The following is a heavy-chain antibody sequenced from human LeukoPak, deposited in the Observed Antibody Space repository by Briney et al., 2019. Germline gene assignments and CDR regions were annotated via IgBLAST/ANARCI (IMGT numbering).Heavy chain of an antibody. CDR1: GFTFSSYS. J-gene: IGHJ4*02. CDR3: ASIVINNWNDAAQGD. CDR2: ISSSSSTI. V-gene: IGHV3-48*04. Sequence: PGGSLRLSCAASGFTFSSYSMNWVRQAPGKGLEWVSYISSSSSTIYYADSVKGRFTISRDNAKNSLYLQMNSLRAEDTAVYYCASIVINNWNDAAQGDWGQGTLVTVS. D-gene: IGHD1-20*01.